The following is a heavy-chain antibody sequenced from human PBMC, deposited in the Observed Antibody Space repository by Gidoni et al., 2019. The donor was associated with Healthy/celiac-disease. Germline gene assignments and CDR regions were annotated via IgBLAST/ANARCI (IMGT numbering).Heavy chain of an antibody. CDR1: GYSFTSYW. CDR3: ATDIVVVPAAIPDAFDI. V-gene: IGHV5-51*01. J-gene: IGHJ3*02. Sequence: EVQLVQSGAEVKKPGESLKISCKGSGYSFTSYWIGWVRPMPGKGLEGMGIIYPGDSDTRYSPSFQGQVTISADKSISTAYLQWSSLKASDTAMYYCATDIVVVPAAIPDAFDIWGQGTMVTVSS. CDR2: IYPGDSDT. D-gene: IGHD2-2*01.